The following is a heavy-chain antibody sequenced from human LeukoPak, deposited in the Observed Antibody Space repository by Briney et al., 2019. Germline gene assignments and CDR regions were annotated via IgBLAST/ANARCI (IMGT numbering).Heavy chain of an antibody. CDR2: IYYSGNT. CDR3: ARDRNWFDP. Sequence: SETLSLTCTVSGDSISTSNSYWGWIRQPPGKGLEWIGSIYYSGNTYYNASLKSRVTMSVDTSKNQFSLKLSSVTAADTAVYYCARDRNWFDPWGQGTLVTVSS. J-gene: IGHJ5*02. CDR1: GDSISTSNSY. V-gene: IGHV4-39*07.